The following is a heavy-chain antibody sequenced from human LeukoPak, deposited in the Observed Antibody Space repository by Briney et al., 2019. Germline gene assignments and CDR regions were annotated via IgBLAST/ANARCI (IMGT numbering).Heavy chain of an antibody. J-gene: IGHJ3*02. CDR2: ISGSGGST. V-gene: IGHV3-23*01. Sequence: GGSLRLSCAASGFTFSSYAMSWVRQAPGKGLEWVSAISGSGGSTYYADSVKGRFTISRDNSRNTLYLQMNSLRAEDTAVYYCAKSRAGMSSHDAFNIWGRGTMVTVSS. CDR1: GFTFSSYA. CDR3: AKSRAGMSSHDAFNI. D-gene: IGHD6-19*01.